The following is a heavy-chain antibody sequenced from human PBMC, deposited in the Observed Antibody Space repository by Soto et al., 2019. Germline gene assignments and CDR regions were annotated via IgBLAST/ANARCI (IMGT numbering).Heavy chain of an antibody. CDR3: ARVSNHIVVVVAATRGNWFDP. Sequence: ASVKVSCKASGYTFTDYGISWVRQAPGQGLKWMGWITAFNGNTKYAQKLQGRVTMTADTSTSTAYMELRSLRSDDTAVYYCARVSNHIVVVVAATRGNWFDPWGQGTLVTVSS. CDR1: GYTFTDYG. J-gene: IGHJ5*02. CDR2: ITAFNGNT. V-gene: IGHV1-18*01. D-gene: IGHD2-15*01.